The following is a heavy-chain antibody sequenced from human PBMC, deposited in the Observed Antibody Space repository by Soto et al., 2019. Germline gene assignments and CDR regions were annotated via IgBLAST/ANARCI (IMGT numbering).Heavy chain of an antibody. CDR1: GYTFTGYY. CDR2: INPNSGGT. Sequence: ASVKVSCKASGYTFTGYYMHWVRQAPGQGLEWMGWINPNSGGTNYAQKFQGWVTMTRDTSISTAYMELSRLRSDDTAVYYCARDQEWNYGMDVWGQGTTVTVSS. V-gene: IGHV1-2*04. J-gene: IGHJ6*02. CDR3: ARDQEWNYGMDV. D-gene: IGHD1-1*01.